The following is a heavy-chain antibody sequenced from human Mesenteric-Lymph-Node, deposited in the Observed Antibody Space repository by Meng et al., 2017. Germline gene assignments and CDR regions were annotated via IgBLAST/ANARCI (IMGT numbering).Heavy chain of an antibody. Sequence: GESLKISCAASGFTFSSYAMSWVRQAPGKGLEWVSAISGSGGSTYYADSVKGRFTISRDNSKNTLYLQMNSLRAEDTAVYYCAKEGQAATDLTSYWGQGTLVTVSS. V-gene: IGHV3-23*01. CDR3: AKEGQAATDLTSY. CDR1: GFTFSSYA. CDR2: ISGSGGST. D-gene: IGHD1-26*01. J-gene: IGHJ4*02.